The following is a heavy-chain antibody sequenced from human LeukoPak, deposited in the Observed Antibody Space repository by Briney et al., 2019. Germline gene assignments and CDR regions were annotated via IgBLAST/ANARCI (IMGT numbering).Heavy chain of an antibody. CDR2: ISSRSTYI. V-gene: IGHV3-21*01. D-gene: IGHD3-22*01. Sequence: GSLRLSCAASGFTFSSYSMNWVRQAPGKGLELVSSISSRSTYIYYADSVKGRFTISRDNAKNSLYLQMNSLRAEDTAVYYCARARGYGLIDYWGQGTLVTVSS. J-gene: IGHJ4*02. CDR3: ARARGYGLIDY. CDR1: GFTFSSYS.